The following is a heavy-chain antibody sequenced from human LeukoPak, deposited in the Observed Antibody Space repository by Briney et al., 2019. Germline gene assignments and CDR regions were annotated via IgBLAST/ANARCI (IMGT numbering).Heavy chain of an antibody. V-gene: IGHV4-61*02. J-gene: IGHJ6*03. CDR2: IYTSGST. CDR3: AGHCSGGSCYPGAGYYMDV. CDR1: GGSISSGSYY. D-gene: IGHD2-15*01. Sequence: SETLSLTCTVSGGSISSGSYYWSWIRRPAGKGLVWIGRIYTSGSTNYNPSLKSRVTISVDTSKNQFSLKLSSVTAADTAVYYCAGHCSGGSCYPGAGYYMDVWGKGTTVTVSS.